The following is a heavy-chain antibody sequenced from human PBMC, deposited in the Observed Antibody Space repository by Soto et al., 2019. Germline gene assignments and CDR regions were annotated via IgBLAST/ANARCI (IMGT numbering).Heavy chain of an antibody. D-gene: IGHD3-3*01. CDR1: GYAFTSYG. J-gene: IGHJ6*02. CDR3: ARDKWNDFWSGYRAWNYYYGMDV. CDR2: ISAYNGNT. Sequence: ASVKVSCKASGYAFTSYGIRWVRQAPGKRLEWMGWISAYNGNTNYAKKLQGRVTMTTDTSTSTAYMELRSLRSDDTAVYYCARDKWNDFWSGYRAWNYYYGMDVWGQGTTVTVSS. V-gene: IGHV1-18*01.